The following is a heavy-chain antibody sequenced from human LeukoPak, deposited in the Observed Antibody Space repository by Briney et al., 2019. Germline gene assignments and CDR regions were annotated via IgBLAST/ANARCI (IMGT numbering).Heavy chain of an antibody. V-gene: IGHV4-30-4*08. J-gene: IGHJ5*01. CDR1: GGSISSGDYY. Sequence: PSQTLSLTCTVSGGSISSGDYYWSLIRQPLGNGLEWIGYFYYSGSTYYNPSLKCRVTVSLDSSTVQFSLTLNPVTVADTAVYYCAGGVLGSWYVRDWFDSWGQGTLVTVSS. CDR2: FYYSGST. D-gene: IGHD6-13*01. CDR3: AGGVLGSWYVRDWFDS.